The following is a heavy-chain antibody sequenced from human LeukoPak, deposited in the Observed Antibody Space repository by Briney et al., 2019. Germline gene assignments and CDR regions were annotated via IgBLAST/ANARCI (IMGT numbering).Heavy chain of an antibody. CDR3: ARTLGYCSSTSCYQADYYYYGMDV. D-gene: IGHD2-2*01. Sequence: GESLKISCEVSGHRFTNHWIGWVRQMPGKGLEWMGIINLGDSDTKYSPSFQGQVTISLDKSISTAYLQWRSLKASDTAMYYCARTLGYCSSTSCYQADYYYYGMDVWGQGTTVTVSS. CDR2: INLGDSDT. V-gene: IGHV5-51*01. CDR1: GHRFTNHW. J-gene: IGHJ6*02.